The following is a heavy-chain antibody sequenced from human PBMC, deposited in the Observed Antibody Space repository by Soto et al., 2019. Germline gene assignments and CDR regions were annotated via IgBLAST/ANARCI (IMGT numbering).Heavy chain of an antibody. Sequence: QMEQSGAGVRKPGSSVKVSCKPSGGSLTSYPMAWVRQAPGQGFEWMGGIIPIHGTTEYAQKFQGRVTITAYESTNRATLELTGLTSEDTAVYYCARGWGLVSWGQGTLVTVSS. CDR2: IIPIHGTT. V-gene: IGHV1-69*01. J-gene: IGHJ4*02. CDR1: GGSLTSYP. CDR3: ARGWGLVS. D-gene: IGHD3-16*01.